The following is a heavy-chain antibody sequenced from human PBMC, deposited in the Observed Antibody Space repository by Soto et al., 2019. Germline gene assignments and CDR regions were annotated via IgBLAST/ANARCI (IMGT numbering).Heavy chain of an antibody. Sequence: GGSLRLSCAASGFTFSTYWMHWIRQVPGKGLEWVSRINSDASHTYYADSVKGRFTISRDNSKNTLYLQMNSLRAEDTAVYYCARARDLSSIAARRYFDYWGQGTLVTV. D-gene: IGHD6-6*01. CDR1: GFTFSTYW. J-gene: IGHJ4*02. CDR2: INSDASHT. V-gene: IGHV3-74*01. CDR3: ARARDLSSIAARRYFDY.